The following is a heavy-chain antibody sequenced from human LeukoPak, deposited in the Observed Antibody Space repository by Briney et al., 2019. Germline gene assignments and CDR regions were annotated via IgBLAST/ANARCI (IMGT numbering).Heavy chain of an antibody. Sequence: SETLSLTCTVSGGSISPYSWSWIRQPPGKGLEWIGYIYYSGSTSYNPSLKSRVTISVDTSKNQFSLKLSSVTAADTAVYYCARHGGGGESYPRVFDYWGRGNLVTVSS. V-gene: IGHV4-59*08. CDR1: GGSISPYS. CDR2: IYYSGST. D-gene: IGHD5-18*01. CDR3: ARHGGGGESYPRVFDY. J-gene: IGHJ4*02.